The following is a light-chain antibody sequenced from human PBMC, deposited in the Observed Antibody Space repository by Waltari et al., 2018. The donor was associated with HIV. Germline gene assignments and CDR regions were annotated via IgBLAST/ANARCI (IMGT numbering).Light chain of an antibody. CDR2: AAS. CDR3: LQDDSFPLT. CDR1: QNIRRD. V-gene: IGKV1-6*01. Sequence: AIQMTQSPPSLSASVGDRVTITCRASQNIRRDLGWYQQKPGKAPKLLIDAASTLQTGVSSRFRGGGSGTEFTLTSNGLQSEDSATYYCLQDDSFPLTFGPGTKVDLK. J-gene: IGKJ3*01.